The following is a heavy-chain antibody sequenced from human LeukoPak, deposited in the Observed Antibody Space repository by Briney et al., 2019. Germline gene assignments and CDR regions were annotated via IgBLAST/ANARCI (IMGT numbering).Heavy chain of an antibody. Sequence: PSETLSLTCAVYGGSFSGYYWSWIRQPPGKGLEWIGEINHSGSTNYNPSLKSRVTMSVDTSKNQFSLKLSSVTAADTAVYYCAREPLPMKGTVTDWGQGTLVTVSS. CDR2: INHSGST. V-gene: IGHV4-34*01. CDR1: GGSFSGYY. D-gene: IGHD4-17*01. J-gene: IGHJ4*02. CDR3: AREPLPMKGTVTD.